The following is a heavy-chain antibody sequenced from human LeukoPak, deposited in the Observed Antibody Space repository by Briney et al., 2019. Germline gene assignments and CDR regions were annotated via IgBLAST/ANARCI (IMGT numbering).Heavy chain of an antibody. D-gene: IGHD3-10*01. Sequence: PSETLSLTCAVYGGSFSGYYWSWIRQPPGKGLEWIGEINHSGSTNYNPSLKSRDTISVDTSKNQFSLKLSSVTAADTAVYYCASAGDGQNWFDPWGQGTLVTVSS. J-gene: IGHJ5*02. CDR3: ASAGDGQNWFDP. V-gene: IGHV4-34*01. CDR2: INHSGST. CDR1: GGSFSGYY.